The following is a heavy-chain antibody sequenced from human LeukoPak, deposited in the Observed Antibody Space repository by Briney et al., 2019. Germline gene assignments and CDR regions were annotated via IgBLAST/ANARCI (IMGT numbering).Heavy chain of an antibody. CDR3: ARHLSLRYCSSTSCYKRYNWFDP. D-gene: IGHD2-2*02. CDR1: GYSFTSYR. V-gene: IGHV5-51*01. CDR2: IYPGDSDT. J-gene: IGHJ5*01. Sequence: GESLKISCKGSGYSFTSYRIGWVRQMPGKGLEWMGIIYPGDSDTRYSPSFQGQVTISADKSISTAYLQWSSLKASDTAMYYCARHLSLRYCSSTSCYKRYNWFDPWGQGTLVTVSS.